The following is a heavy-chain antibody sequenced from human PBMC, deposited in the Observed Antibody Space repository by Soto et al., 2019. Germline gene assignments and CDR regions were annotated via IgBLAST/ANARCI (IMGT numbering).Heavy chain of an antibody. CDR1: GYTFTSYY. Sequence: QVQLVQSGAEVKKPGASVKVSCKASGYTFTSYYMHWVRQAPGQGLEWMGIINPSSGSTRYAQKFQGRVTMTRDTSTSTVYMELSSLRSEDTALYYCARAGTYDYVWGSYRLGSNWGQGTLVTVSS. D-gene: IGHD3-16*02. CDR2: INPSSGST. J-gene: IGHJ4*02. V-gene: IGHV1-46*01. CDR3: ARAGTYDYVWGSYRLGSN.